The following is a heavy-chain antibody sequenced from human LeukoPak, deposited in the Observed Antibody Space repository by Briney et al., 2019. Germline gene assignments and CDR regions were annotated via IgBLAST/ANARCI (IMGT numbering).Heavy chain of an antibody. CDR2: ISGSGGST. J-gene: IGHJ3*02. V-gene: IGHV3-23*01. CDR1: GFTFSSYA. D-gene: IGHD2-2*01. CDR3: AREARVVPAAIGAFDI. Sequence: GGSLRLSCAASGFTFSSYAMSWVRQAPGKGLEWVSAISGSGGSTYYADSVKGRFTISRDNSKNTLYLQMNSLRAEDTAVYYCAREARVVPAAIGAFDIWGQGTMVTVSS.